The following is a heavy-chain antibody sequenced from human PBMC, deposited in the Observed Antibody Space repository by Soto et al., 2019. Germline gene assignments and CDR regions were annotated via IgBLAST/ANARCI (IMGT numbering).Heavy chain of an antibody. J-gene: IGHJ6*02. CDR2: ITYNSATV. V-gene: IGHV3-9*01. CDR3: AKDPRNYYYYYTMDL. Sequence: EEQLVESGGGSVQPGRSLRLSCTASGFIFDDYAMHWVRQSPGKGLEWVSGITYNSATVGYADSVKGRFTISRDNAENTLYLQMNSLIPEDTALYYCAKDPRNYYYYYTMDLWGQGTTVTVSS. CDR1: GFIFDDYA.